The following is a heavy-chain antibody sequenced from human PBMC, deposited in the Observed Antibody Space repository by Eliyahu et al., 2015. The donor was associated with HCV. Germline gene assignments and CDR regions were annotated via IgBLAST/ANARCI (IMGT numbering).Heavy chain of an antibody. Sequence: QVQLVESGGGVVQPGRSLRLSCAAXGFTXSSXGXXWVRQAPGKGXGWVAVISYDGSNKYYADSVKGRFTISRDNSKNTLYLQMNSLRAEDTAVYYCAKDLWRGSDVFYYYYGMDVWGQGTTVTVSS. CDR1: GFTXSSXG. J-gene: IGHJ6*02. CDR2: ISYDGSNK. V-gene: IGHV3-30*18. CDR3: AKDLWRGSDVFYYYYGMDV. D-gene: IGHD3-10*01.